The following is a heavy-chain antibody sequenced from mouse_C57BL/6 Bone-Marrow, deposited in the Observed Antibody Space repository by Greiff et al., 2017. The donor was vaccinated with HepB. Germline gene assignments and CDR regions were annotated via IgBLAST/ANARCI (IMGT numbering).Heavy chain of an antibody. J-gene: IGHJ3*01. V-gene: IGHV1-81*01. Sequence: QVQLKESGAELARPGASVKLSCKASGYTFTSYGISWVKQRTGQGLEWIGEIYPRSGNTYYNEKFKGKATLTADKSSSTAYMELRSLTSEDSAVYFCARLGYYGRFAYWGQGTLVTVSA. CDR1: GYTFTSYG. CDR2: IYPRSGNT. D-gene: IGHD1-1*01. CDR3: ARLGYYGRFAY.